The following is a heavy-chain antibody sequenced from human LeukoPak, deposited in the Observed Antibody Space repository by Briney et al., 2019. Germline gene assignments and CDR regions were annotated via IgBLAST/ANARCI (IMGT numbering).Heavy chain of an antibody. CDR1: GDSVSSNSAA. Sequence: SQTLSLTCAISGDSVSSNSAAWNWVRQSPSRGLEWLGGTLYRSKWYNDYAVSVKSRITINPDTSKNQVSLQLNSVTPEDTAVYYCARETSFRYYDIWSGWDYWGQGTLVTVSS. CDR3: ARETSFRYYDIWSGWDY. V-gene: IGHV6-1*01. J-gene: IGHJ4*02. D-gene: IGHD3-3*01. CDR2: TLYRSKWYN.